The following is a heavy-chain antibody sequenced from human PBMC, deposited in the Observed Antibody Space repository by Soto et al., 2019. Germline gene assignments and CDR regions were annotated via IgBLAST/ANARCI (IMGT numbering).Heavy chain of an antibody. V-gene: IGHV3-11*06. CDR1: GFTFSDYY. Sequence: GGSLRLSCAASGFTFSDYYMSWIRQAPGKGLEWVSYISSSSSYTNYADSVKGRFTISRDNAKNSLYLQMNSLRAEDTAVYYCARGGVDYDSSGYPDYWGRGTLVTVSS. CDR2: ISSSSSYT. D-gene: IGHD3-22*01. CDR3: ARGGVDYDSSGYPDY. J-gene: IGHJ4*02.